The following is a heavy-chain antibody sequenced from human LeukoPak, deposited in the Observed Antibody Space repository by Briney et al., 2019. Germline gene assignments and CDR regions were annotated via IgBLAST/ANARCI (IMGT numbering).Heavy chain of an antibody. D-gene: IGHD2-8*01. V-gene: IGHV3-23*01. CDR3: AKAENGLDY. J-gene: IGHJ4*02. CDR2: ITGSGGST. CDR1: GFTFSSSV. Sequence: GGSLRLSCAASGFTFSSSVMSWDRQAPGKGLEWVSSITGSGGSTYYADSVKGRFSISRDNSKNTLYLQMKSLRAEDTAVYYCAKAENGLDYWGQGTLVTVSS.